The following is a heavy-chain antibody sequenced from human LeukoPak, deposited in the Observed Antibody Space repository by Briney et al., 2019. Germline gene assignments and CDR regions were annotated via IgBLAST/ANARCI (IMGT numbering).Heavy chain of an antibody. CDR2: ISGSGGST. J-gene: IGHJ4*02. D-gene: IGHD1-26*01. CDR1: GFTVSSNY. Sequence: GGSLRLSCAASGFTVSSNYMSWVRQAPGKGLEWVSAISGSGGSTYYAGSVKGRFTISRDNSKNTLYLQMNSLRAEDTAVYYCAKDYLDSGSYFIGYYFDYWGQGTLVTVSS. CDR3: AKDYLDSGSYFIGYYFDY. V-gene: IGHV3-23*01.